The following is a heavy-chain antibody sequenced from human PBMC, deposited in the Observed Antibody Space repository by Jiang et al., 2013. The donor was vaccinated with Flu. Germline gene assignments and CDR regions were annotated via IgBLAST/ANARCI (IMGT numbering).Heavy chain of an antibody. CDR1: GGSFSGYY. CDR2: INHSGST. CDR3: ARPADFWNPLGAFDI. V-gene: IGHV4-34*01. D-gene: IGHD3-3*01. Sequence: LLKPSETLSLTCAVYGGSFSGYYWSWIRQPPGKGLEWIGEINHSGSTNYNPSLKSRVTISVDTSKNQFSLKLSSVTAADTAVYYCARPADFWNPLGAFDIWGQGTMVTVSS. J-gene: IGHJ3*02.